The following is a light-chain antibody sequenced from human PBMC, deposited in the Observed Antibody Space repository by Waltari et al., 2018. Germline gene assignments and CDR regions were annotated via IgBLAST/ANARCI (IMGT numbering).Light chain of an antibody. CDR3: QQRSNWPPIT. J-gene: IGKJ5*01. Sequence: EIVLTQSPGTLSLSPGETATLPCRASPSVNEYFAWYQQKPAQAPRLLSHNASKRATGIPARFSGSGSGTDFTLTISSLEPEDSAVYYCQQRSNWPPITFGQGTRLEIK. CDR2: NAS. V-gene: IGKV3-11*01. CDR1: PSVNEY.